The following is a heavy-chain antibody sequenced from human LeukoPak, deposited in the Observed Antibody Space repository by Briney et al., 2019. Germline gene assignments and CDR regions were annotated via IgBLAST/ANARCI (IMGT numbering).Heavy chain of an antibody. CDR2: INPNSGGT. CDR3: ARPYCSGNSCHDYFDY. Sequence: GASVKVSCKASGYTFTGYYMHWVRQAPGQGLEWTGWINPNSGGTNYAQKFQGRVTMTRDTSISTAYVELSRLTSDDTAVYYCARPYCSGNSCHDYFDYWGQGTLVTVSS. CDR1: GYTFTGYY. J-gene: IGHJ4*02. D-gene: IGHD2-15*01. V-gene: IGHV1-2*02.